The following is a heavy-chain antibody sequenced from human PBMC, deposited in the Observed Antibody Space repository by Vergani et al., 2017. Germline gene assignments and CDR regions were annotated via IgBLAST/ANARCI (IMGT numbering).Heavy chain of an antibody. J-gene: IGHJ3*02. CDR2: IYPGDSDT. Sequence: EVQLVQSGAEVKKPGESLKLSCKGSGYSFTSYWIGWVRQMPGKGLGWMGIIYPGDSDTRYSPSFQGQVTIPAAKSSSTAYLQWSSLKASDTAMYYCARPTREPNAFDIWGQGTMVTVSS. CDR1: GYSFTSYW. CDR3: ARPTREPNAFDI. V-gene: IGHV5-51*01.